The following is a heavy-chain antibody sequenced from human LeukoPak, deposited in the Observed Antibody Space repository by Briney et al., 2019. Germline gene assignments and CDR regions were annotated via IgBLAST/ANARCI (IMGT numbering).Heavy chain of an antibody. CDR1: GYIFTSYW. CDR3: ARRGSSWSDWFDP. J-gene: IGHJ5*02. CDR2: IYPGDSDT. Sequence: GESLKISCKVSGYIFTSYWIGWVRQMPGKGLEWMGIIYPGDSDTRYSPSFQGQVTISADKSISTAYLQWSSLKASDTAMYYCARRGSSWSDWFDPWGQGTLVTVSS. V-gene: IGHV5-51*01. D-gene: IGHD6-13*01.